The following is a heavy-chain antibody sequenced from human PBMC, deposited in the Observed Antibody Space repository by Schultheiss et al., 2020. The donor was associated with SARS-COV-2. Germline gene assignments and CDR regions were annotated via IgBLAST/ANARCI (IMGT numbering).Heavy chain of an antibody. Sequence: GESLKISCATSGFSFSTYSMYWVRQAPGKGLEWVPSISASSAYIYYPDSVKGRFTISRDNAKNSLYLQMDSLRAEDAAVYYCATQRFCPGGVCLWGNDYWGQGTLVTVSS. V-gene: IGHV3-21*01. CDR3: ATQRFCPGGVCLWGNDY. CDR1: GFSFSTYS. CDR2: ISASSAYI. D-gene: IGHD2-8*02. J-gene: IGHJ4*02.